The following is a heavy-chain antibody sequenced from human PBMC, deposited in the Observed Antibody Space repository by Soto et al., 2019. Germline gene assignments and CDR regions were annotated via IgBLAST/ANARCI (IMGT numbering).Heavy chain of an antibody. J-gene: IGHJ4*02. D-gene: IGHD1-1*01. Sequence: QITLKESGRTLVKPTQTLTLTCTFSGFSLTTRPVGVGWIRQPPGQALEWLALIYWDDDKRYNPSLKSRVTLTKDTSKNQVVLTMTNMDPVDTATYYCAHRQLYNGAWNEGTFDYWGQGALVTFAS. CDR1: GFSLTTRPVG. CDR2: IYWDDDK. V-gene: IGHV2-5*02. CDR3: AHRQLYNGAWNEGTFDY.